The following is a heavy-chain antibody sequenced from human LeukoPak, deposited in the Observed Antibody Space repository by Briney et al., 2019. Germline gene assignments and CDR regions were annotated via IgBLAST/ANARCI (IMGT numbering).Heavy chain of an antibody. J-gene: IGHJ3*02. Sequence: SETLSLTCTVSGVSISSGSYYWSWIRQPAGKGLEWIGRIYTSGSTNYNPSLKSRVTISVDTSKNQFSLKLSSVTAADTAVYYCAREPPLIAAPPSDALDIWGQGTMVTVSS. CDR1: GVSISSGSYY. V-gene: IGHV4-61*02. CDR3: AREPPLIAAPPSDALDI. D-gene: IGHD6-6*01. CDR2: IYTSGST.